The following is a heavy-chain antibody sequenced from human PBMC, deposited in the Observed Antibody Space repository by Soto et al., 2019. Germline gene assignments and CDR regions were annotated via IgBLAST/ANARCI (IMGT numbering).Heavy chain of an antibody. V-gene: IGHV3-15*01. CDR2: IKSRTESETT. Sequence: GHLVESGGGFVKPGGSLTLSCAASGFTFSNVWLSWVRQGPGKGLEWLGRIKSRTESETTDYASPARGRFVISRDDSKNMLYLQLNSLKSEDTGVYYCVTVLPHANSWFDHWGQGTPVTVSS. CDR1: GFTFSNVW. CDR3: VTVLPHANSWFDH. D-gene: IGHD2-2*01. J-gene: IGHJ5*02.